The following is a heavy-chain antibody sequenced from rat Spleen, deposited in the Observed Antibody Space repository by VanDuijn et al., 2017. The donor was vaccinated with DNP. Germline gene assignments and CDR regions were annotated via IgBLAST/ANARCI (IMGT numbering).Heavy chain of an antibody. CDR3: GRSPESSYIYFPWAY. V-gene: IGHV2-41*01. CDR2: IWNNGGT. CDR1: GFSLTSNS. D-gene: IGHD1-2*01. Sequence: QVQLKESGPGLVQPSQTLSLTCTVAGFSLTSNSVHWVRQSPGKGLEWMGVIWNNGGTRYNSVLKSRLSIRKDTSKSQVFLKMNSLQTEDTATYYCGRSPESSYIYFPWAYWGQGTLVTVSS. J-gene: IGHJ3*01.